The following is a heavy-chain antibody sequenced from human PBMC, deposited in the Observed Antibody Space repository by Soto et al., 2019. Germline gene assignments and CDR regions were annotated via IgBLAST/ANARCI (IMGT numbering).Heavy chain of an antibody. Sequence: SETLSLTCTVSGGSISTYYWSWIRQPPGKGLEWIGYIYYSGHTYYNPSLKSRVTMSVDTSRNQLSLQLNSVTAADTAVYYCARDKITGLFDYWGQGTLVTVSS. CDR2: IYYSGHT. CDR1: GGSISTYY. J-gene: IGHJ4*02. V-gene: IGHV4-59*12. CDR3: ARDKITGLFDY. D-gene: IGHD2-8*02.